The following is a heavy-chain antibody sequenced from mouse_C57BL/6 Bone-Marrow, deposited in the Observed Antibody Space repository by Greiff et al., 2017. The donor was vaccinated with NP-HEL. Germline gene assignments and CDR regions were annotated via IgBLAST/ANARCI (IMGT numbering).Heavy chain of an antibody. Sequence: VQLQQSGAELARPGASVKLSCKASGYTFTSYGISWVKQRTGQGLEWIGEIYPRSGNTYYNEKFKGKATLTADKSSSTAYMGLSSLTSEDSAVYFCANLPGYWYFDVWGTGTTVTVSS. CDR2: IYPRSGNT. J-gene: IGHJ1*03. CDR1: GYTFTSYG. V-gene: IGHV1-81*01. CDR3: ANLPGYWYFDV.